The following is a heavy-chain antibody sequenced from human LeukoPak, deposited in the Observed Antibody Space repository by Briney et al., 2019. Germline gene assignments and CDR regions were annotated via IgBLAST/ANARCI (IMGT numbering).Heavy chain of an antibody. V-gene: IGHV3-48*02. J-gene: IGHJ4*02. Sequence: GGSLRLSCAASGFDFQNHVIHWVRQAPGKGLEWVSHITASGTAMFYADSVKGRFTISRDNAKNSLYLQMNSLRDEDTAVYYCASSGSYRFDYWGQGTLVTVSS. CDR2: ITASGTAM. CDR1: GFDFQNHV. CDR3: ASSGSYRFDY. D-gene: IGHD1-26*01.